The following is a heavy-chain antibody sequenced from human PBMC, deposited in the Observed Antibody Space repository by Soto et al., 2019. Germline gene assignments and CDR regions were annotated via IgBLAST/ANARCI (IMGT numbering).Heavy chain of an antibody. V-gene: IGHV4-34*01. J-gene: IGHJ5*02. CDR3: ERRPAYTNNSYICLDP. D-gene: IGHD2-8*01. CDR2: INHTGST. Sequence: KPSETLSLSCAIYGASFSDYSWSWIRQPPGKGLQWIGEINHTGSTNYSPSLKSRVTISQDTSKNQFFLRLRSVTAADTAVYYCERRPAYTNNSYICLDPSGQGNPVSV. CDR1: GASFSDYS.